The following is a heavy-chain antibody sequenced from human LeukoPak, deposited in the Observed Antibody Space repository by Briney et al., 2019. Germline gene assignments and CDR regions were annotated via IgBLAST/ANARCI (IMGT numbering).Heavy chain of an antibody. CDR3: ARGLLTYYYNSSGYYLKRSYYYYGMDV. CDR2: INHSGST. V-gene: IGHV4-34*01. D-gene: IGHD3-22*01. CDR1: GGSFSGYY. J-gene: IGHJ6*02. Sequence: SETLSLTCAVYGGSFSGYYWSWIRQPPGKGLEWIGEINHSGSTNYNPSLKSRVTISVDTSKNQFSLKLSSVTAADTAVYYCARGLLTYYYNSSGYYLKRSYYYYGMDVWGQGTTVTVSS.